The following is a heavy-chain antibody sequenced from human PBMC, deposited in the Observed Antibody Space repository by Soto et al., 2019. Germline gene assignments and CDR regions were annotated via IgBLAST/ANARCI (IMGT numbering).Heavy chain of an antibody. CDR3: ARHPELGSSFHYGMDV. CDR2: IYPGDSDT. D-gene: IGHD7-27*01. Sequence: PGESLKISCKGSGYSFTSYWIGWVRQMPGKGLEWMGIIYPGDSDTRYSPSFQGQATISADKSISTAYLQWSSLKASDTAMYYCARHPELGSSFHYGMDVWGQGTTVTVSS. V-gene: IGHV5-51*01. CDR1: GYSFTSYW. J-gene: IGHJ6*02.